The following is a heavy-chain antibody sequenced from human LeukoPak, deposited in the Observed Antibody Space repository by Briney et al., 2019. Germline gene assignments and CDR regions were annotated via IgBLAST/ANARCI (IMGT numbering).Heavy chain of an antibody. J-gene: IGHJ4*02. CDR2: IRDSGST. CDR1: GGSISSYY. V-gene: IGHV4-59*01. D-gene: IGHD6-19*01. Sequence: TSETLSLTCTVSGGSISSYYWTWIRQSPGKGLEWIGYIRDSGSTNYNPSLKSRVTISADTSKKQFSLKVRSVTAADTATYFCARDVGAGTDYWGQGILVTVSS. CDR3: ARDVGAGTDY.